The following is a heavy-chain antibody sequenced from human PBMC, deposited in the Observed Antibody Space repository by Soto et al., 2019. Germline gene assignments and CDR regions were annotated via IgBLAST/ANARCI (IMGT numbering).Heavy chain of an antibody. D-gene: IGHD5-12*01. Sequence: EVQLVESGGGLVQPGGSLRLSCAASGFTFSRHSMNWVRQAPGKGLDWVSYISSTSSAIYYADSVKGRFTISRDNANNSLYLQMNSLRDEDTAVYYCARDGGYSGYDIDYWGQGTVVTVSS. V-gene: IGHV3-48*02. CDR1: GFTFSRHS. CDR2: ISSTSSAI. CDR3: ARDGGYSGYDIDY. J-gene: IGHJ4*02.